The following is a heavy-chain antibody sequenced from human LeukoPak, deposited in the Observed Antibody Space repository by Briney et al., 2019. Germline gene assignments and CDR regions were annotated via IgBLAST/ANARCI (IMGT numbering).Heavy chain of an antibody. CDR1: GFTFSSYG. Sequence: GGSLRLSCAASGFTFSSYGMHWVRQAPGKGLEWVAVISYDGSNKYYADSVKGRFTISRDNSKNTLYLQMNSLRAEDTAVYYCAKVTYYDILGGFDYWGQGTLVTVSS. D-gene: IGHD3-9*01. CDR2: ISYDGSNK. J-gene: IGHJ4*02. CDR3: AKVTYYDILGGFDY. V-gene: IGHV3-30*18.